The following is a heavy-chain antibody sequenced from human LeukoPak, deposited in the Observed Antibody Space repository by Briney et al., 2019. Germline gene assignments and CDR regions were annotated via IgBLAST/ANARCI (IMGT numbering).Heavy chain of an antibody. CDR2: INPNSGGT. CDR1: GYTFTGYY. V-gene: IGHV1-2*02. J-gene: IGHJ5*02. D-gene: IGHD3-10*01. Sequence: ASVKVSCKASGYTFTGYYMHWVRQAPGQGLEWMGWINPNSGGTNYAQKFQGRVTMTRDTSISTAYMELGRLRSDDTAVYYCAREGILLWFGELLAHNWFDPWGQGTLVTVSS. CDR3: AREGILLWFGELLAHNWFDP.